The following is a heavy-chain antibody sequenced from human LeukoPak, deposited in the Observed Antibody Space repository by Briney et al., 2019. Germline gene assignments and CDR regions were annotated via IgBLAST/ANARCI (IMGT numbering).Heavy chain of an antibody. Sequence: GGSLRLSCAAPGLTFSSYSMNWVRQAPGKGLEWVSSISSSSSYIYYADSVKGRFTISRDNAKNSLYLQMNSLRAEDTAVYYCARGSIAVVHAFDIWGQGTMVTVSS. CDR1: GLTFSSYS. D-gene: IGHD6-19*01. V-gene: IGHV3-21*01. CDR2: ISSSSSYI. CDR3: ARGSIAVVHAFDI. J-gene: IGHJ3*02.